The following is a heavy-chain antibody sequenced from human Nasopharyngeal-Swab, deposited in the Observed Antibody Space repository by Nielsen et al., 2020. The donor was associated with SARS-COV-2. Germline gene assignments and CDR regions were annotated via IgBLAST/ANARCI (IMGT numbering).Heavy chain of an antibody. D-gene: IGHD6-13*01. V-gene: IGHV1-46*01. Sequence: WVRQAPGQGLEWMGIINPSGGSTIYAQKFQGRVTMTRDTSTSTVYMELSSLRSEDTAVYYCARVLAAAGYNWFDPWGQGTLVTVSS. CDR3: ARVLAAAGYNWFDP. CDR2: INPSGGST. J-gene: IGHJ5*02.